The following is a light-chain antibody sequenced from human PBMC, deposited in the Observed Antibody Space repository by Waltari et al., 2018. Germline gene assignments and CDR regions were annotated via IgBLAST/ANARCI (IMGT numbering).Light chain of an antibody. V-gene: IGLV1-47*01. Sequence: TQPPSASGTPGQTVSVSCSGSGSNIGSNYAYWYQHVPGTAPQLLIYRNEQRPSGVPARFSGSKSGTSASLAISGLRSEDEADYFCTSWDDSLNSWVFGGGTKLTVL. J-gene: IGLJ3*02. CDR2: RNE. CDR1: GSNIGSNY. CDR3: TSWDDSLNSWV.